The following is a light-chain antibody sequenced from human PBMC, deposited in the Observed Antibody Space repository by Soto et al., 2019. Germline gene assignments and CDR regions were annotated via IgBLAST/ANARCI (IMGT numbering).Light chain of an antibody. Sequence: DIQMTQSPSTLSASVGERVTITCRASQSISSWLAWYQQKPGKAPKLLIYDASSLESGVPSRFSGSGSGTEFTLTISSLQPDDFATYDCQQYNSYSWTFGQGTKVEIK. CDR1: QSISSW. J-gene: IGKJ1*01. CDR3: QQYNSYSWT. V-gene: IGKV1-5*01. CDR2: DAS.